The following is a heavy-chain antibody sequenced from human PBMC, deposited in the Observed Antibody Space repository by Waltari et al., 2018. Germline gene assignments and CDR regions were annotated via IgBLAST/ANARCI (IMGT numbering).Heavy chain of an antibody. J-gene: IGHJ3*02. CDR2: FDPEDGET. CDR3: ATVLIAAAGTGDAFDI. V-gene: IGHV1-24*01. D-gene: IGHD6-13*01. Sequence: QVQLVQSGAEVKKSGASVKVSCKVSGYTLTELSMHWVRQAPGKGLEWMGGFDPEDGETIYAQKFQGRVTMTEDTSTDTAYMELSSLRSEDTAVYYCATVLIAAAGTGDAFDIWGQGTMVTVSS. CDR1: GYTLTELS.